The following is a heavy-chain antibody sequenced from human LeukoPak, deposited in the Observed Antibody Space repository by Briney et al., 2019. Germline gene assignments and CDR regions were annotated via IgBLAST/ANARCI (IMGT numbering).Heavy chain of an antibody. D-gene: IGHD4-17*01. V-gene: IGHV3-7*03. J-gene: IGHJ6*02. CDR2: IKQDGSEK. CDR3: ARVGPGDYGDYGVSYYGMDV. CDR1: GFTFSSYW. Sequence: PGGSLRLSCAASGFTFSSYWMSWVRQAPGKGLEWVANIKQDGSEKYYVDSVKGRFTISRDNAKNSLYLQMNSLRAEGTAVYYCARVGPGDYGDYGVSYYGMDVWGQGTTVTVSS.